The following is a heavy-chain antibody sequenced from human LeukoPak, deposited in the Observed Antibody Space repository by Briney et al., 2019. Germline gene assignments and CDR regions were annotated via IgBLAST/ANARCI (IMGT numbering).Heavy chain of an antibody. Sequence: ETESLTCTVSGGSIRSYYWCWIRQPPGKGLEWIGYIYFSGSTSYNPSLKSRVIISVDRSKNQFSLKLSSVAAADTAVYYCARSYDTNFDFWGQGTLVPVSS. CDR2: IYFSGST. CDR1: GGSIRSYY. J-gene: IGHJ4*02. CDR3: ARSYDTNFDF. V-gene: IGHV4-59*01. D-gene: IGHD3-3*01.